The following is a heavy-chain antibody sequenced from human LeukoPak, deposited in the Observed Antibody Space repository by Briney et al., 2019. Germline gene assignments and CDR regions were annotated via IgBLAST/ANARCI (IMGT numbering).Heavy chain of an antibody. J-gene: IGHJ4*02. CDR3: ADGGAYYGSGENIDY. Sequence: ASVKVSCKASGYTFTGYYMHWVRQAPGQGLEWMGWINPNSGGTNYAQKFQGRVTMTRDTSISTAYMELSRLRSDDTAVYYGADGGAYYGSGENIDYWGQGTLVTVSS. D-gene: IGHD3-10*01. V-gene: IGHV1-2*02. CDR2: INPNSGGT. CDR1: GYTFTGYY.